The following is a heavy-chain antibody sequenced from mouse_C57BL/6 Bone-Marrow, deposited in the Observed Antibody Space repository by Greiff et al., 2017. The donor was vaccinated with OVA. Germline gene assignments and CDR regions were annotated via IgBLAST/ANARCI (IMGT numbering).Heavy chain of an antibody. CDR1: GYTFTSYW. Sequence: VQLQESGAELVRPGTSVKLSCKASGYTFTSYWMHWVKQRPGQGLEWIGVIDPSDSYTNYNQKFKGKATLTVDTSSSTAYMQLSSLTSEDSAVYYCARNLGRSWGQGTTLTVSS. J-gene: IGHJ2*01. CDR3: ARNLGRS. V-gene: IGHV1-59*01. CDR2: IDPSDSYT. D-gene: IGHD4-1*01.